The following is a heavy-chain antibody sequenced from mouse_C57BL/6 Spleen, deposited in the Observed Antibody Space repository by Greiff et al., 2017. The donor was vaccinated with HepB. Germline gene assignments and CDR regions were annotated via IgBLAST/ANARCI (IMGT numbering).Heavy chain of an antibody. CDR2: IHPNSGST. J-gene: IGHJ2*01. D-gene: IGHD1-1*01. Sequence: VQLQQPGAELVKPGASVKLSCKASGYTFTSYWMHWVKQRPGQGLEWIGMIHPNSGSTNYNEKFKSKATLTVDKSSSTAYMQLSSLTSEDSAVYYCARVITTVASYYFDYWGQGTTLTVSS. CDR1: GYTFTSYW. V-gene: IGHV1-64*01. CDR3: ARVITTVASYYFDY.